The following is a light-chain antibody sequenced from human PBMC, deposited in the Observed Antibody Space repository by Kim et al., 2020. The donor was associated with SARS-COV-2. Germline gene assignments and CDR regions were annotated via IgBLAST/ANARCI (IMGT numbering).Light chain of an antibody. CDR2: AAS. J-gene: IGKJ4*01. Sequence: DIQMTQSPSSLVASVGDRVTIACRASQSISTYLNWYQQKPGKAPKLLIYAASTLQSGVPSRFSGSGSGTDFTLTISTLQPEDFATYYCQQSHTTPLLTFGGGTKLEI. CDR3: QQSHTTPLLT. V-gene: IGKV1-39*01. CDR1: QSISTY.